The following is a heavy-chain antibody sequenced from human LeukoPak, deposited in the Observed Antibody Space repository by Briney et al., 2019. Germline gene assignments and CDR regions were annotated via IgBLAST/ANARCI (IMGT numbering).Heavy chain of an antibody. J-gene: IGHJ4*02. V-gene: IGHV3-30*04. D-gene: IGHD1-26*01. CDR2: ISYDGSNK. CDR1: GFTFSSYA. CDR3: ARDRRRVGATSLDY. Sequence: GGSLRLSCAASGFTFSSYAMHWVRQAPGKGLEWVAVISYDGSNKYYADSVKGRFTISRDNSKNTLYLEMNSPRAEDTAVYSCARDRRRVGATSLDYWGQGTLVTVSS.